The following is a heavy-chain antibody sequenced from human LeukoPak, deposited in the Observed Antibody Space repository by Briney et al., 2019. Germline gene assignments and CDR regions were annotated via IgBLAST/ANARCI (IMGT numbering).Heavy chain of an antibody. J-gene: IGHJ4*02. CDR1: GGSISSGSYY. Sequence: PSQTLSLTCTVSGGSISSGSYYWSWIRQPAWKGLEWIGRIYTSGSTNYNPSLKSRVTISVDTSKNQFSLKLSSVTAADTAVYYCARATVVAATDWGQGTLVTVSS. CDR2: IYTSGST. D-gene: IGHD2-15*01. CDR3: ARATVVAATD. V-gene: IGHV4-61*02.